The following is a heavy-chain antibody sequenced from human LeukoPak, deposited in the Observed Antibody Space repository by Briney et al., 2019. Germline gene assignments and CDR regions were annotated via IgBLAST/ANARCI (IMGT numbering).Heavy chain of an antibody. CDR3: ARGKSGSSHFYY. J-gene: IGHJ4*02. CDR2: IYHSGST. D-gene: IGHD1-26*01. CDR1: GGSISSSNW. Sequence: SETLSLTCTVSGGSISSSNWWSWVRQPPGRGLEWIGEIYHSGSTNYNPSLKSRVTMSVDKSKNQFSLKLTSVTAADTAVYYCARGKSGSSHFYYWGQGTLVTVSS. V-gene: IGHV4-4*02.